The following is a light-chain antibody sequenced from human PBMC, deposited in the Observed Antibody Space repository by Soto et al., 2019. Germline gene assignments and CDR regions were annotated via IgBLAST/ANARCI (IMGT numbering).Light chain of an antibody. CDR2: EAT. J-gene: IGLJ1*01. CDR1: SSDVGSYNL. Sequence: QSVLTQPASVSGSPGQSITISCTGTSSDVGSYNLVSWYQQHPGKAPKLMIYEATKRPSGVSGRFSGSKSGNTASLTISGLPAEDDPAYYRCSYAGSSTCYVXGTVTKVTAL. CDR3: CSYAGSSTCYV. V-gene: IGLV2-23*01.